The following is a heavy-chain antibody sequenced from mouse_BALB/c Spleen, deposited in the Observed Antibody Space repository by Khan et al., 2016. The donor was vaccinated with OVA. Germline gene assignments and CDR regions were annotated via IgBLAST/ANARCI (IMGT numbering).Heavy chain of an antibody. CDR1: GYTFTKNG. V-gene: IGHV9-3*02. D-gene: IGHD2-3*01. Sequence: QIQLVQSGPELKKPGETVKISCKASGYTFTKNGMNWVKQAPGKGLKWMGWINTNTGEPTYAEEFKGRFAFSLETSASTAYLQINNLKNEDTCTDFCARSRWLLPAMDYWGQGTSVTVSS. CDR2: INTNTGEP. CDR3: ARSRWLLPAMDY. J-gene: IGHJ4*01.